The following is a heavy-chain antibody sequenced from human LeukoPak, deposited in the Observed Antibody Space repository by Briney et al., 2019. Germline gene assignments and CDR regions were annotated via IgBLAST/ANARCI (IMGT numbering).Heavy chain of an antibody. J-gene: IGHJ4*01. CDR1: GFTFSNFW. Sequence: PGGSLSLSCAASGFTFSNFWFHWVRHTQGQGLVWVSRINSDGSSTSYAESVKGRFSISRDNAKNTPYLQMNSLRAEDTAVYYCASRGHTSVDWGRGTLVTVSS. CDR3: ASRGHTSVD. CDR2: INSDGSST. V-gene: IGHV3-74*01. D-gene: IGHD6-25*01.